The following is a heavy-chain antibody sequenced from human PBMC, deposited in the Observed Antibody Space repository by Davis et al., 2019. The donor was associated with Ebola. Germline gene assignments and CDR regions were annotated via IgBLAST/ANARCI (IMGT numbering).Heavy chain of an antibody. J-gene: IGHJ4*02. D-gene: IGHD6-13*01. V-gene: IGHV1-69*06. Sequence: SVKVSCKASGGTFSSYGISWVRQAPGQGLEWMGGIIPILGTAHYAQKLQGRVTITADKSTSTAYMELSSLRSEDTAMYYCARSSYSSSWTFDYWGQGTLVTVSS. CDR3: ARSSYSSSWTFDY. CDR2: IIPILGTA. CDR1: GGTFSSYG.